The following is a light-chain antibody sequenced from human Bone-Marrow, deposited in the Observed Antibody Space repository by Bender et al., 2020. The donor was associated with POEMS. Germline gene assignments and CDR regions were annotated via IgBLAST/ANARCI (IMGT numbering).Light chain of an antibody. CDR2: GYN. J-gene: IGLJ3*02. CDR3: QSYDNSLGGWV. Sequence: QSVLTQPPSVSGAPGQRVTISCTGSSSNTGSGYDINWYQHLPGTAPKLLIYGYNNRPSGVTDLFSGSKSGTSASLAITGLQAEDEGDYYCQSYDNSLGGWVFGGGTKLTVL. CDR1: SSNTGSGYD. V-gene: IGLV1-40*01.